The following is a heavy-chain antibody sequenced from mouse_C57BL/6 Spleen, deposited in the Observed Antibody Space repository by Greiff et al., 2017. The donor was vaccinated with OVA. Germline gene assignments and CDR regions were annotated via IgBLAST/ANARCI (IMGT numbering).Heavy chain of an antibody. Sequence: VQLQQPGAELVKPGASVKLSCKASGYTFTSYWMHWVKQRPGQGLEWIGMIYPNSGSTNYNEKFKSKATLTVDKSSSTAYMQLSSLTSEDSAVYDCASYECDGDYYDMDDWGKGTTVTVAS. CDR3: ASYECDGDYYDMDD. D-gene: IGHD2-4*01. CDR1: GYTFTSYW. J-gene: IGHJ4*01. V-gene: IGHV1-64*01. CDR2: IYPNSGST.